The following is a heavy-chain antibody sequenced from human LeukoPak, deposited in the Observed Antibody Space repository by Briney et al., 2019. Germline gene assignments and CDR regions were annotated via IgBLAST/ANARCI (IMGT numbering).Heavy chain of an antibody. CDR1: GYTFTGYY. CDR2: INPNSGGT. Sequence: ASVKVSCKASGYTFTGYYMHWVRQAPGQGLEWMGWINPNSGGTNYAQKFQGRVTMTRDTSISTAYMELSRLRSDDTAVYYCARVVGYCSSTSCYDLYYYYMDVWGKGTTVTVSS. D-gene: IGHD2-2*01. CDR3: ARVVGYCSSTSCYDLYYYYMDV. V-gene: IGHV1-2*02. J-gene: IGHJ6*03.